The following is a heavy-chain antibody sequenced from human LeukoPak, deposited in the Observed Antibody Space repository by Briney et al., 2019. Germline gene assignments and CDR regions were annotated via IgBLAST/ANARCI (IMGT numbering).Heavy chain of an antibody. J-gene: IGHJ4*02. Sequence: ASVKVSCTASGYTFTSYSMHWVRQAPGQGLEWVGIISTSGGNTGYAQKFQGRIIMTRDTSTSTVYVDLSSLRSDDTAVYYCARVWVGATKAGFGYWGQGTLVTVSS. CDR2: ISTSGGNT. CDR1: GYTFTSYS. D-gene: IGHD1-26*01. V-gene: IGHV1-46*01. CDR3: ARVWVGATKAGFGY.